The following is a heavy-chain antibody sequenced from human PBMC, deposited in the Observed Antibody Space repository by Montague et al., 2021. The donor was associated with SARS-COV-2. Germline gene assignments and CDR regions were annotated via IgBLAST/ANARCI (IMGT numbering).Heavy chain of an antibody. J-gene: IGHJ4*02. Sequence: SLRFSCAASGFSFGSNWMSWVRQAPGKGLEWVANIKDDGSEQYYADSLKGRFTISRDNAKNSLYLQVHSLRAEDTAVYYCARHSSGYFWGQGTLVTVSS. D-gene: IGHD5-12*01. CDR3: ARHSSGYF. CDR2: IKDDGSEQ. V-gene: IGHV3-7*01. CDR1: GFSFGSNW.